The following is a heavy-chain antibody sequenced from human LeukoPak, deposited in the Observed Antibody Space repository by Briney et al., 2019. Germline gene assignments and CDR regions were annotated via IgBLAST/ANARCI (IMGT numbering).Heavy chain of an antibody. Sequence: GGSLRLSCAASGFTVSSNYMSWVRQAPGKGLEWVSVIYSGGSTYYADSVKGRFTISRDNSKYTLHLQMNSLRAEDTAVYYCAKAHYYDFSYWFDPWGQGTLVTVSS. V-gene: IGHV3-53*01. D-gene: IGHD3-22*01. CDR3: AKAHYYDFSYWFDP. CDR2: IYSGGST. J-gene: IGHJ5*02. CDR1: GFTVSSNY.